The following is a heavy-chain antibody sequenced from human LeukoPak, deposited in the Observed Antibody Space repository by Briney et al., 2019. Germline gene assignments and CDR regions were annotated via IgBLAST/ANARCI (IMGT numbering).Heavy chain of an antibody. J-gene: IGHJ4*02. D-gene: IGHD6-6*01. CDR1: GFTFSSYA. CDR2: ISRSGGSI. CDR3: ARGGSIGARPSDY. Sequence: QTGGSQRLSCAASGFTFSSYAMHWARHAPGKGLEYVSAISRSGGSIYYAHSVKGRLTISRDNYKHTLFPQMDCLRGEDMAVYYCARGGSIGARPSDYWGQGTLVSVSS. V-gene: IGHV3-64*01.